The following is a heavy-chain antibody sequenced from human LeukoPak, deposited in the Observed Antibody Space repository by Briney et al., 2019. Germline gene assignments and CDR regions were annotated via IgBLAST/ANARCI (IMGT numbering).Heavy chain of an antibody. CDR1: GFTFSSYS. J-gene: IGHJ4*02. D-gene: IGHD6-6*01. CDR2: ISSSSSYI. CDR3: ARDRSSSSSGCYFDY. V-gene: IGHV3-21*01. Sequence: GGSLRLSCAASGFTFSSYSMNWVRQAPGKGLEWVSSISSSSSYIYYADSVKGRFTISRDNAKNSLYLQMNSLRAEDTAVYYCARDRSSSSSGCYFDYWGQGTLVTVSS.